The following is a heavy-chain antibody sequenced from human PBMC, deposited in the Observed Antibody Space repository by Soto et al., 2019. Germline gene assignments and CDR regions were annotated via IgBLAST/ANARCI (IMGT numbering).Heavy chain of an antibody. CDR1: GFTFSSYS. Sequence: GGSLRLSCAASGFTFSSYSMNWVRQAPGKVLEWVSYISSSSSTIYYADSVKGRFTISRDNAKNSLYLQMNSLRAEDTAVYYCAIGVRSYYFDYWGQGTLVTVSS. CDR2: ISSSSSTI. CDR3: AIGVRSYYFDY. D-gene: IGHD3-10*01. V-gene: IGHV3-48*01. J-gene: IGHJ4*02.